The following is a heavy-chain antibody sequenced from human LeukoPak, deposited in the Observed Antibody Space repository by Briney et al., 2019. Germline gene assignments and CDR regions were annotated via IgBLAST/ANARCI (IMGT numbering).Heavy chain of an antibody. D-gene: IGHD6-19*01. Sequence: PSETLSLTCTVSGASISSYYWSWIRQPPGKGPEWIGYIYYSGSTNYNPSLKSRVTISVDTSKNQFSLKLSSVTAADTAVYYCASLRSGRYGYWGQGTLVTVSS. CDR2: IYYSGST. CDR1: GASISSYY. V-gene: IGHV4-59*01. J-gene: IGHJ4*02. CDR3: ASLRSGRYGY.